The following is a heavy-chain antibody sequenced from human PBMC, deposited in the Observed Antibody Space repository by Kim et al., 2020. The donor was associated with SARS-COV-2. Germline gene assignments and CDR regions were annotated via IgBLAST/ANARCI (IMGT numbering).Heavy chain of an antibody. J-gene: IGHJ4*02. CDR3: ARALAVAGTPFDY. D-gene: IGHD6-19*01. Sequence: GGSLRLSCAASGFTFSSYAMFWVRQAPGKGLDWVAVISYDGSNKYYADSVKGRFTISRDNSKNTLYVQMNSLRAEDSAVYYCARALAVAGTPFDYWGQGT. V-gene: IGHV3-30-3*01. CDR2: ISYDGSNK. CDR1: GFTFSSYA.